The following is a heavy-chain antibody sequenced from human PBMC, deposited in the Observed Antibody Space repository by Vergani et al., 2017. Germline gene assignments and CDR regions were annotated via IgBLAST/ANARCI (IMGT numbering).Heavy chain of an antibody. Sequence: QVQLQESGPGLVKPSQTLSLTCTVSGGSINNGDYYWSWIRKPPGKGLEWIGYIYYTGSTYYNPSLKSRVTISEDTSKNQFSLKLSSVTAADTAVYYCARDSSITIFGVPLDVWGKGTTVTVSS. V-gene: IGHV4-30-4*01. J-gene: IGHJ6*04. CDR3: ARDSSITIFGVPLDV. CDR1: GGSINNGDYY. CDR2: IYYTGST. D-gene: IGHD3-3*01.